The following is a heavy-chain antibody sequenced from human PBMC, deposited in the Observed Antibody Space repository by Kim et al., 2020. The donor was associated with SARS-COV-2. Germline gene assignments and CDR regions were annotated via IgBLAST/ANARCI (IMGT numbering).Heavy chain of an antibody. CDR1: GGSISSSSYY. CDR3: ARRDIAAAKGYFDY. Sequence: SETLSLTCTVSGGSISSSSYYWGWIRQPPGKGLEWIGSIYYSGSTYYNPSLKSRVTISVDTSKNQFSLKLSSVTAADTAVYYCARRDIAAAKGYFDYWGQGTLVTVSS. J-gene: IGHJ4*02. V-gene: IGHV4-39*01. CDR2: IYYSGST. D-gene: IGHD6-13*01.